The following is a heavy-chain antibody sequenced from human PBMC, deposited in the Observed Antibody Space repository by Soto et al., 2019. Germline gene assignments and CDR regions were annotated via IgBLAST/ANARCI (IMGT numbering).Heavy chain of an antibody. CDR3: AKAREVTFVTIALAQ. CDR2: VGGSGDGT. D-gene: IGHD3-16*02. Sequence: PVGSLRLSCASSVFTFSTYTMTCVRHSPGKWLEWVSSVGGSGDGTYYADSVKGRFTISRDNSKNTLYLQMNSLRAEDTAIYYCAKAREVTFVTIALAQWGQGTLVPVSS. V-gene: IGHV3-23*01. CDR1: VFTFSTYT. J-gene: IGHJ4*02.